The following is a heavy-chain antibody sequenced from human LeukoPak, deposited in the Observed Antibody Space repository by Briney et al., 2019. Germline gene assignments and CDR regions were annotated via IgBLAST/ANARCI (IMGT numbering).Heavy chain of an antibody. Sequence: GGSLRLSCAASGFTFSRYWMTWVRQAPGKGLEWVSYISSSGSTIYYADSVKGRFTISRDNAKNSLYLQMNSLRAEDTAVYYCAELGITMIGGVWGKGTTVTISS. CDR2: ISSSGSTI. CDR1: GFTFSRYW. D-gene: IGHD3-10*02. V-gene: IGHV3-48*03. CDR3: AELGITMIGGV. J-gene: IGHJ6*04.